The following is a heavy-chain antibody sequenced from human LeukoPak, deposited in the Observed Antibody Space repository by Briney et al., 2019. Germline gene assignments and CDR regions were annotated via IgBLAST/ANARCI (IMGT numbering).Heavy chain of an antibody. V-gene: IGHV3-15*01. CDR1: GFTFTNAW. D-gene: IGHD2-2*01. J-gene: IGHJ4*02. CDR3: TTVYCSSTSCAMSGNY. CDR2: IKSKTEGETA. Sequence: GALRLSCAASGFTFTNAWMSWVRQAPGKGLEWVGRIKSKTEGETADYAAPVKGRFTISRDDSKNTLYLHMNSLKTEDTAVYYCTTVYCSSTSCAMSGNYWGQGTLVTVSS.